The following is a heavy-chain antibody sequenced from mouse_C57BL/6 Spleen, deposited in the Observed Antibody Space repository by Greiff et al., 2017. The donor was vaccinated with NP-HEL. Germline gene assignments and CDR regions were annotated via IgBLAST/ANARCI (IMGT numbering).Heavy chain of an antibody. D-gene: IGHD4-1*01. CDR3: GRWECDAMEY. CDR1: GYTFTSYW. CDR2: IHPNSGST. Sequence: QVQLQQPGAELVKPGASVKLSCKASGYTFTSYWMHWVKQRPGQGLEWIGMIHPNSGSTNYNEKFKSKATLTVDKSSSTAYMQLSSLTSEDSAVYYCGRWECDAMEYWGQGTSVTVSS. V-gene: IGHV1-64*01. J-gene: IGHJ4*01.